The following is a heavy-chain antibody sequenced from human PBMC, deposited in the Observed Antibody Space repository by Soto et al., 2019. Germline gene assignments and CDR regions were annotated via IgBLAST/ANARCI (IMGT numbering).Heavy chain of an antibody. Sequence: EVQLLESGGGLVQPGGSLRLSCAASGFTFSSYAMSWVRQAPGKVLEWVSAISGSGGSTYYADSVKGRFTISRDNSKNTLYLQMNSLRAEDTAVYYCAKDLPYGSGSYDVSYGMDVWGQGTTVTVSS. CDR3: AKDLPYGSGSYDVSYGMDV. D-gene: IGHD3-10*01. CDR1: GFTFSSYA. J-gene: IGHJ6*02. V-gene: IGHV3-23*01. CDR2: ISGSGGST.